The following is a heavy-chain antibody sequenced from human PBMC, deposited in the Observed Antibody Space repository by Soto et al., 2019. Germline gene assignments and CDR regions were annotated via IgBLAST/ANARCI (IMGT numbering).Heavy chain of an antibody. J-gene: IGHJ6*02. CDR1: GYAFSSYA. CDR3: ARGMCCYDFWSGYYPNYYYYYGMDV. Sequence: ASVKVSCKASGYAFSSYAMHWVRQAPGQRLEWMGWINIGSGNTEYSQNFQDRITMTRDTSTSTAYMELSSLRSDDTTVYYCARGMCCYDFWSGYYPNYYYYYGMDVWGQGTTVTVSS. CDR2: INIGSGNT. V-gene: IGHV1-3*04. D-gene: IGHD3-3*01.